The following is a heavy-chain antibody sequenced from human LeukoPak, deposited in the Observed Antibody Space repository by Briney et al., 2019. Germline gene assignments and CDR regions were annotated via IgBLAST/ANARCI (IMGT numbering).Heavy chain of an antibody. J-gene: IGHJ6*02. CDR1: GFPFSDFS. CDR2: TNSGGTST. Sequence: PGGSLRLSCATSGFPFSDFSMSWVRQAPGKGLEWISTTNSGGTSTYYAESVKGRFTISRDNSKNTLYLQMSSLRVEDTAVYYCAKDCYGSGSYYSFYYYYGMDVWGQGTTVTVSS. V-gene: IGHV3-23*01. D-gene: IGHD3-10*01. CDR3: AKDCYGSGSYYSFYYYYGMDV.